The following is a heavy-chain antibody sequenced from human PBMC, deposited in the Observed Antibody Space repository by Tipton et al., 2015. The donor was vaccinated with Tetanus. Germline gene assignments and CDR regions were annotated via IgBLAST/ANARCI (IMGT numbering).Heavy chain of an antibody. CDR3: ARTIAVADNYFDY. J-gene: IGHJ4*02. CDR2: IYYSGRT. V-gene: IGHV4-39*01. D-gene: IGHD6-19*01. Sequence: TLSLTCSLSGDSISSSSYYWGWIRLPPGKGLEWIGSIYYSGRTYYNPSLKSRVTISVDTSKNQFSLKLSSVTAADTAVYYCARTIAVADNYFDYWGQGTLVTVSS. CDR1: GDSISSSSYY.